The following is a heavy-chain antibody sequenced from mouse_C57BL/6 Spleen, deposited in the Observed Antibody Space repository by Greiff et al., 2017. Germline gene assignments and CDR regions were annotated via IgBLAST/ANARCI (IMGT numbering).Heavy chain of an antibody. V-gene: IGHV1-50*01. Sequence: QVQLQQPGAELVKPGASVKLSCKASGYTFTSYWMQWVNQRPGQGLEWIGEIDPSDSYTNYNQKFKGKATLTVDTSSSTAYMQLSSLTSEDSAVYYCAYWDPFDYWGQGTTLTVSS. CDR3: AYWDPFDY. CDR1: GYTFTSYW. D-gene: IGHD4-1*01. J-gene: IGHJ2*01. CDR2: IDPSDSYT.